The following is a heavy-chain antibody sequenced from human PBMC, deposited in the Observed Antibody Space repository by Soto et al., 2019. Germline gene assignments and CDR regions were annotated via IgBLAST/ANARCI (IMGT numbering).Heavy chain of an antibody. CDR2: IYYSGST. CDR3: ASLRWYPYTNGLDV. Sequence: QLQLQESGPGLVKPSETLSLTCTVSGGSISSSSYYWVWIRQPPGKGLEWIGTIYYSGSTYYNPSLKSRVPVSLDTSKTQFSLKLSSVTAADTAVYYCASLRWYPYTNGLDVWGQGTTVTVSS. CDR1: GGSISSSSYY. D-gene: IGHD2-15*01. V-gene: IGHV4-39*01. J-gene: IGHJ6*02.